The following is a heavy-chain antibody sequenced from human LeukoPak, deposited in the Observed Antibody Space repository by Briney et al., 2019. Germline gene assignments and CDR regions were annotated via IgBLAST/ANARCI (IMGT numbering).Heavy chain of an antibody. Sequence: SETLSLTCTVSGGSISSYYWSWIRQPPGKGLEWIGYIYTSGSTNYNPSLKSRVTISVDTSKNQFSLKLSSVTAADTAVYYCARVHSSSSTKNYYYYYMDVWGKGTTVTVSS. CDR1: GGSISSYY. CDR3: ARVHSSSSTKNYYYYYMDV. D-gene: IGHD6-6*01. J-gene: IGHJ6*03. V-gene: IGHV4-4*09. CDR2: IYTSGST.